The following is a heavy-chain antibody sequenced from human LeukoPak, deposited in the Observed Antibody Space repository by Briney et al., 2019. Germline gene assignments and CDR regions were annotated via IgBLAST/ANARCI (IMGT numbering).Heavy chain of an antibody. J-gene: IGHJ4*02. CDR2: INPSGGST. V-gene: IGHV1-46*01. D-gene: IGHD3-22*01. Sequence: ASVKVSCKASGYTFTSYNMHWVRQAPGQGLEWMGIINPSGGSTTYAQKLQGRVTMTRDTSTSTVYTELSSLRSEDTAVFYCARKASSGYHADYWGQGTLVTVSS. CDR1: GYTFTSYN. CDR3: ARKASSGYHADY.